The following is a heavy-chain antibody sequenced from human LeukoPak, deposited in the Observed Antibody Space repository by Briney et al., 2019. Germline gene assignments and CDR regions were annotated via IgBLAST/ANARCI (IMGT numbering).Heavy chain of an antibody. J-gene: IGHJ5*02. CDR2: INPNSGGT. V-gene: IGHV1-2*02. Sequence: ASVKVSCKASGYTFTGYYMHWVRQAPGQGLEWMGWINPNSGGTNYAQKFQGRVTMTRDTSISTAYMELSRLRSDDTAVYYCARGAGIGILSCYGSGEDFDPWGQGTLVTVSP. CDR3: ARGAGIGILSCYGSGEDFDP. D-gene: IGHD3-10*01. CDR1: GYTFTGYY.